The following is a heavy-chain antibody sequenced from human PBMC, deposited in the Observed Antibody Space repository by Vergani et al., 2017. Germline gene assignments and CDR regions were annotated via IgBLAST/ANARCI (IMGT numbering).Heavy chain of an antibody. CDR2: IRNDGSNK. D-gene: IGHD2-15*01. V-gene: IGHV3-30*02. Sequence: QVQLVESGGGVVQPGGSLRLSCAASGFTFSSYGMHWVRQAPGKGLEWVAFIRNDGSNKYYADSVKGRFTISRDNSKNTLYLQMNSLRTEDTAVYYCAKDHRARLRWWRDANYCYGMDVWGQGTTVTVSS. J-gene: IGHJ6*02. CDR3: AKDHRARLRWWRDANYCYGMDV. CDR1: GFTFSSYG.